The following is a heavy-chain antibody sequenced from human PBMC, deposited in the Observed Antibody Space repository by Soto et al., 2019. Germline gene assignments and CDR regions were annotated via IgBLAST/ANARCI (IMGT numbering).Heavy chain of an antibody. V-gene: IGHV1-8*01. CDR3: ARDHSSGWYGPYYYYGMDV. D-gene: IGHD6-19*01. Sequence: QVQLVQSGAEVKKPGASVKVSCKASGYTFTSYDINWVRQATGQGLEWMGLMNPNSGNTGYAQKFQGSVTMTRNTSISTAYMELSSLRSEDTAVYYCARDHSSGWYGPYYYYGMDVWGQGTTVTVSS. CDR2: MNPNSGNT. CDR1: GYTFTSYD. J-gene: IGHJ6*02.